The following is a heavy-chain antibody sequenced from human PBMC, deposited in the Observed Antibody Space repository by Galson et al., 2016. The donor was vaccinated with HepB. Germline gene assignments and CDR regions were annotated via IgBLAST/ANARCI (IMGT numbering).Heavy chain of an antibody. CDR2: ISFDGSD. J-gene: IGHJ4*02. CDR3: VKDPVGSPSYFDY. CDR1: GFIFRSYG. V-gene: IGHV3-33*05. D-gene: IGHD1-26*01. Sequence: SLRLSCAASGFIFRSYGMHWVRQAPGQGLEWVAMISFDGSDKYSDSVKGRFTISRDISKSTLSLQMNSLRVEDTAVYYCVKDPVGSPSYFDYWGQGTLVTVSS.